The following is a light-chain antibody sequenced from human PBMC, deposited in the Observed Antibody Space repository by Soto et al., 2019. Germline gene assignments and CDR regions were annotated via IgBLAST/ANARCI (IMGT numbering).Light chain of an antibody. CDR3: SSYTTSTTVV. CDR1: SSGVGSYNR. Sequence: QSALTQPPSVSGSPGQSVTISCTGTSSGVGSYNRVSWYQQPPGTTPKVMIYEVSKRPSGVPDRFSGSKSGNTASLTISGLQAEDEAAYYCSSYTTSTTVVFGGGTKLTVL. J-gene: IGLJ2*01. CDR2: EVS. V-gene: IGLV2-18*02.